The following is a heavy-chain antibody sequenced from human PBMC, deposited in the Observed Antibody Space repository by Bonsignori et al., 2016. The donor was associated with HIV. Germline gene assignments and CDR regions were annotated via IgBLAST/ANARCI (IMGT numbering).Heavy chain of an antibody. Sequence: GESLKISCAASGFTFSSYGMHWVRQAPGKGLEWVAVIWYDGSNKYYADSVKGRFTISRDNSKNTLYLQMNSLRAEDTAVYYCHGSGDMVRGALDAFDIWGPRDNGHRLL. D-gene: IGHD3-10*01. V-gene: IGHV3-33*01. CDR3: HGSGDMVRGALDAFDI. J-gene: IGHJ3*02. CDR1: GFTFSSYG. CDR2: IWYDGSNK.